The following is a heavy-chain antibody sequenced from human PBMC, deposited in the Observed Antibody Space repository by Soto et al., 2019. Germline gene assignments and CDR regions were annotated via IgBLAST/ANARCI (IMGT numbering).Heavy chain of an antibody. CDR1: GYTLTVLS. J-gene: IGHJ6*02. D-gene: IGHD5-18*01. Sequence: ASVKVSCKVSGYTLTVLSMHWVRQAPGKGLEWMGGFDPEDGETIYAQKFQGRVTMTEDTSTDTAYMELSSLRSEDTAVYYCATVFRMDTAASSYGMDVWGQGTTVTVSS. V-gene: IGHV1-24*01. CDR3: ATVFRMDTAASSYGMDV. CDR2: FDPEDGET.